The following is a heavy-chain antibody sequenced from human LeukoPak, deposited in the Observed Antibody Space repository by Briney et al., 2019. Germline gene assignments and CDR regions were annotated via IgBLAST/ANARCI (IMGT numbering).Heavy chain of an antibody. CDR3: ARGPIIDIAIVPAADEYYYMDV. Sequence: ASVKVSFKASGYTFTIYGISWVRQAPGQGLEWMGWISAYNGNTNYAQKLQGRVTMTTDTSTSTAYMELRSLRSDDTAVYYCARGPIIDIAIVPAADEYYYMDVWGKGTTVTVSS. CDR1: GYTFTIYG. CDR2: ISAYNGNT. V-gene: IGHV1-18*01. J-gene: IGHJ6*03. D-gene: IGHD2-2*01.